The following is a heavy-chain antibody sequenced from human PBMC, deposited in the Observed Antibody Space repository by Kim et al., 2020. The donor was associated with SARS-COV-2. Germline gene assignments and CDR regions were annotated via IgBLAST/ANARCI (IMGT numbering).Heavy chain of an antibody. V-gene: IGHV1-69*13. CDR2: IIPIFGTA. J-gene: IGHJ4*02. CDR1: GGTFSSYA. CDR3: VRGSIRGVIITWADY. D-gene: IGHD3-10*01. Sequence: SVKVSCKASGGTFSSYAISWVRQAPGQGLEWMGGIIPIFGTANYAQKFQGRVTITADESTSTAYMELSSLRSEDTAVYYCVRGSIRGVIITWADYWGQGTLVTVSS.